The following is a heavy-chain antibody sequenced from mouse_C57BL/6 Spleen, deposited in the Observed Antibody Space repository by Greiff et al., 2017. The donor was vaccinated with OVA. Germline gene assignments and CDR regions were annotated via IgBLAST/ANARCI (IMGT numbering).Heavy chain of an antibody. D-gene: IGHD1-1*01. CDR3: ANIYYYGKDAMDY. CDR1: GYAFSSSW. Sequence: QVQLKQSGPELVKPGASVKISCKASGYAFSSSWMNWVKQRPGKGLEWIGRIYPGDGDTNYNGKFKGKATLTADKSSSTAYMQLSSLTSEDSAVYFCANIYYYGKDAMDYWGQGTSVTVSS. V-gene: IGHV1-82*01. J-gene: IGHJ4*01. CDR2: IYPGDGDT.